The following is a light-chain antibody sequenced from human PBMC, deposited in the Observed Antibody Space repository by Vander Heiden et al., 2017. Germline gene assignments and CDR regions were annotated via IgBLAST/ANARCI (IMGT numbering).Light chain of an antibody. V-gene: IGLV1-44*01. J-gene: IGLJ2*01. CDR1: PSNIGSNH. CDR3: ATWDDNLSGPIV. CDR2: SDH. Sequence: QSVLTQPPSASGTTGQTIIIPCSGCPSNIGSNHVNWYQRLTGTAPKLLIHSDHKRPSGVPDRFSASKSGTSASLAISGLQSEDEADYYCATWDDNLSGPIVFGGGTTLTVL.